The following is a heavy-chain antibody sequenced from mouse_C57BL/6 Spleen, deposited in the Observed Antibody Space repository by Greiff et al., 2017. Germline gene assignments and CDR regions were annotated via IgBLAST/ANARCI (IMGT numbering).Heavy chain of an antibody. V-gene: IGHV1-26*01. D-gene: IGHD1-1*01. J-gene: IGHJ4*01. CDR3: ARSSSSYFYAMDY. Sequence: VQLQQSGPELVKPGASVKISCKASGYTFTDYYMNWVKQSHGKSLEWIGDINPNNGGTSYNQKFKGKATLTVDKSSSTAYMELRSLTSEDSAVYYCARSSSSYFYAMDYWGQGTSVTVSS. CDR1: GYTFTDYY. CDR2: INPNNGGT.